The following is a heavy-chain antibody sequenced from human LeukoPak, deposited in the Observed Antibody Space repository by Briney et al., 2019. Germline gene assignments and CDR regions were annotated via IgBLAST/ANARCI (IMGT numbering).Heavy chain of an antibody. Sequence: GESLKISCKGSGYSFTSYWIGWVRQMPGKRLERMGISYPGDSDTRYSPSFQGQVTISADKSISTAYLQWSSLRASDTAMYYCARRRYYYDSSGSSYFNWFDPWGQGTLVTVSS. D-gene: IGHD3-22*01. CDR3: ARRRYYYDSSGSSYFNWFDP. J-gene: IGHJ5*02. CDR2: SYPGDSDT. V-gene: IGHV5-51*03. CDR1: GYSFTSYW.